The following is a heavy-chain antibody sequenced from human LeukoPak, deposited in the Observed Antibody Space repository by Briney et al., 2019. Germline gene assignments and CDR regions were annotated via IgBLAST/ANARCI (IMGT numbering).Heavy chain of an antibody. V-gene: IGHV3-33*01. Sequence: TGGSLRLSCAASGFTFSSYGMHWVRQAPGKGLEWVAVIWYDGSNKYYADSVKGRFTISRDNSKNTLYLQMNSLRAEDTAVYYCARDGSLGELPTYYFDYWGQGTLVTVSS. CDR2: IWYDGSNK. CDR1: GFTFSSYG. CDR3: ARDGSLGELPTYYFDY. D-gene: IGHD1-26*01. J-gene: IGHJ4*02.